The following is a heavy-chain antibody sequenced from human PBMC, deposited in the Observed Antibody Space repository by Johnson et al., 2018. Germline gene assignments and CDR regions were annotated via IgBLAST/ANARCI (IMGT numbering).Heavy chain of an antibody. Sequence: EVQLVESGGGLVKPGGSLRLSCAASGFTFSSYSMNWVRQAPGKGLEWVSGISWNSGSIGYADSVKGRFTISRDNAKNSLYLQMNSLRAEDTALYYCAKDTSSRNDAFDIWGQGTMVTVSS. V-gene: IGHV3-9*01. CDR1: GFTFSSYS. CDR3: AKDTSSRNDAFDI. J-gene: IGHJ3*02. D-gene: IGHD6-13*01. CDR2: ISWNSGSI.